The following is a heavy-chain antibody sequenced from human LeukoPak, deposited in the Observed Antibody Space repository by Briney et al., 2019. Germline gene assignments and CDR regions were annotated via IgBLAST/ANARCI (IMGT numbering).Heavy chain of an antibody. CDR3: ARVGTTSWYY. CDR2: IKHDGTEK. CDR1: GFTVSSNS. Sequence: TGGSLRLSCTVSGFTVSSNSMTWVRQAPGKGLEWVANIKHDGTEKYYVDSVKGRFTISRDNAQSSLFLQMSSLRAEDTAVYYCARVGTTSWYYWGQGTLVTVSS. J-gene: IGHJ4*02. D-gene: IGHD2-2*01. V-gene: IGHV3-7*01.